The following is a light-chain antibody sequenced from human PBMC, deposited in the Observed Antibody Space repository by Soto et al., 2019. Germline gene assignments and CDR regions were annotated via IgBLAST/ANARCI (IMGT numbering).Light chain of an antibody. J-gene: IGLJ1*01. Sequence: QSALTQPPSASGSPGQSVTISCTGTSSDVGGYNYVSWYQQHPGKAPKLMIYEVSKRPSGVPDRFSGSKSGNTASLTVSGLQAEDEADYYCSSYAGSNNFEVFGTGTKAAVL. CDR2: EVS. CDR1: SSDVGGYNY. V-gene: IGLV2-8*01. CDR3: SSYAGSNNFEV.